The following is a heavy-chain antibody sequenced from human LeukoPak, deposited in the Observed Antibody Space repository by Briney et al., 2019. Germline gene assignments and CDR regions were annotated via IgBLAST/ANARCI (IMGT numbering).Heavy chain of an antibody. V-gene: IGHV1-2*02. J-gene: IGHJ4*02. CDR3: ARDHWEGIAVAGLGY. D-gene: IGHD6-19*01. CDR1: GYTFTGYY. CDR2: INPNSGGT. Sequence: ASVKGSCKASGYTFTGYYMHWVRQAPGQGLEWVGWINPNSGGTNYAQKFQGRVTMTRDTSISTAYMELSRLRSDDTAVYYCARDHWEGIAVAGLGYWGQGTLVTVSS.